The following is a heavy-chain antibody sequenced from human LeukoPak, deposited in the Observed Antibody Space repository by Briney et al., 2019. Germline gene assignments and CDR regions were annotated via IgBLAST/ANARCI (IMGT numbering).Heavy chain of an antibody. V-gene: IGHV4-59*08. CDR2: IYYSGST. Sequence: SETLSLTCTVSGGSISSYYWSWIRQPPGKGLEWIGYIYYSGSTNYNPSLKSRVTISVDTSKNQFSLKLSSVTAADTAVYYCARKNYDTELAFDPWGQGTLVTVSS. J-gene: IGHJ5*02. CDR1: GGSISSYY. CDR3: ARKNYDTELAFDP. D-gene: IGHD3-3*01.